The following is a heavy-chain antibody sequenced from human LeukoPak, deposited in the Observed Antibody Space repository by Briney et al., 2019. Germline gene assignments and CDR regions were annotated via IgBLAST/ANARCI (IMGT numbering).Heavy chain of an antibody. J-gene: IGHJ4*02. Sequence: SETLSLTCTVSGGSISSGGYYWSWIRQPPGKGLEWIGYIYHSGSTYYNPSLKSRVTISVDRSKNQFSLKLSSVTAADTAVYYWASALGVKGIFDYWGQGTLVTVSS. CDR2: IYHSGST. V-gene: IGHV4-30-2*01. CDR1: GGSISSGGYY. CDR3: ASALGVKGIFDY.